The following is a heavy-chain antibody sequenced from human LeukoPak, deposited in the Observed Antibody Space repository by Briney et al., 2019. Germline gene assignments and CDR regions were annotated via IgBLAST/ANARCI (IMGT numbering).Heavy chain of an antibody. D-gene: IGHD3-3*01. V-gene: IGHV4-34*01. J-gene: IGHJ6*02. CDR3: AREKVLRPWYYYYYGMDV. CDR2: INHSGST. CDR1: GGSFSGYY. Sequence: PSETLSLTCAVYGGSFSGYYWSWIRQPPGKGLEWIGEINHSGSTNYNPSLKSRVTISVGTSKNQFSLKLSSVTAADTAVYYCAREKVLRPWYYYYYGMDVWGQGTTVTVSS.